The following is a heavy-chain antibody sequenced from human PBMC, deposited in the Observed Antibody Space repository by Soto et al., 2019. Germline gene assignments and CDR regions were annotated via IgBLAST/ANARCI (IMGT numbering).Heavy chain of an antibody. CDR2: ISAYNGNT. D-gene: IGHD2-21*01. V-gene: IGHV1-18*01. Sequence: QVQLVQSGAEVKKPGASVKVSCKASGYTFTSYGISWVRQAPGHGLEWMGGISAYNGNTNYAQKLQGRVTMTTDTSTSTAYMELRSLRSDDTAVYYCARCGGDCQYYYYYYMDVWGKGTTVTVSS. CDR3: ARCGGDCQYYYYYYMDV. CDR1: GYTFTSYG. J-gene: IGHJ6*03.